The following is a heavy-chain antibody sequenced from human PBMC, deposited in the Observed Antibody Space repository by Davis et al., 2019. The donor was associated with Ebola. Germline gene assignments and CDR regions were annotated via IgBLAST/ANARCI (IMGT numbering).Heavy chain of an antibody. CDR1: GFTFDDYA. V-gene: IGHV3-9*01. Sequence: PGGSLRLSCAASGFTFDDYAMHWVRQAPGKGLEWVSGITWNSGNIGYADSVKGRFTISRDNAKNSLYLQMNTLRAEDTAVYYCATSRTFDYWGQGTLVTVSS. D-gene: IGHD2-2*01. J-gene: IGHJ4*02. CDR3: ATSRTFDY. CDR2: ITWNSGNI.